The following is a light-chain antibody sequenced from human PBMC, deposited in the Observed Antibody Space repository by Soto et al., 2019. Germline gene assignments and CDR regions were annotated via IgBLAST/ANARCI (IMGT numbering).Light chain of an antibody. CDR2: KAS. V-gene: IGKV1-5*03. CDR1: QNINTW. J-gene: IGKJ1*01. Sequence: DIQMTQSPSTLSASVGDRATITCRASQNINTWLAWYQQKPGKAPKLLIYKASSLEGGVPSRFSGSGSGTEFTLTISSLQTDDFATYYCQQYYRSPRTFGQGTKVEIK. CDR3: QQYYRSPRT.